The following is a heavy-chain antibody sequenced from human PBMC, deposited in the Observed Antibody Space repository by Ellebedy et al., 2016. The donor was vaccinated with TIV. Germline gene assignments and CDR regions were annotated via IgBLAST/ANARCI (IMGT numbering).Heavy chain of an antibody. CDR1: GFTFSHYA. Sequence: GESLKISCSASGFTFSHYAMHWVRQAPGKGLEYVSAINNHGGNTYYADSVKGRFTISRDNSKNTLYLQMSSLRPEETAMYYCVKDRGDIIRDFDYWGQGTLVTVSS. D-gene: IGHD2-21*02. J-gene: IGHJ4*02. CDR2: INNHGGNT. V-gene: IGHV3-64D*06. CDR3: VKDRGDIIRDFDY.